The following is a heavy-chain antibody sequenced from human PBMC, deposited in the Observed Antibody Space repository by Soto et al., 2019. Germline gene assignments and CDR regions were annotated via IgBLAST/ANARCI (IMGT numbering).Heavy chain of an antibody. CDR2: MNPNSGNT. J-gene: IGHJ4*02. V-gene: IGHV1-8*01. CDR1: GYTFTSYD. D-gene: IGHD6-19*01. Sequence: ASVKVSCKASGYTFTSYDINWVRQATGQGLEWMGWMNPNSGNTGYAQKFQGRVTMTRNTSISTAYMERGSLRSEDTAVYYCARGDDPIIAVAGIYDYWGQGTLVTVSS. CDR3: ARGDDPIIAVAGIYDY.